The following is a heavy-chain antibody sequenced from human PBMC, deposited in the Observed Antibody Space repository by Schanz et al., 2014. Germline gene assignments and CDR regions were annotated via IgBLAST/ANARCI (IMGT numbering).Heavy chain of an antibody. V-gene: IGHV1-18*01. CDR1: GYTFTAYG. Sequence: VQSVHSGTEVQKLGASVKVSCQTSGYTFTAYGINWVRQAPGQGLEWIGWISAQTGDTRYAQKMQGRVTMTRDVSSTTAFLELRSLRYDDTAVDYCARDHVATTDYDYFFYDWDGWATGITVIVSS. CDR3: ARDHVATTDYDYFFYDWDG. D-gene: IGHD3-16*01. J-gene: IGHJ6*04. CDR2: ISAQTGDT.